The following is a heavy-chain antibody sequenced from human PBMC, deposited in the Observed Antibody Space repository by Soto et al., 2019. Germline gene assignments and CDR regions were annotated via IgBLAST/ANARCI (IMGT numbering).Heavy chain of an antibody. Sequence: QVQLQQWGAGLLKPSETLSLTCAVYGGSFSGYYWSWIRQPPGKGLEWIGEINHSGSTNYNPSLKRRVTISVDTSKNQFSLKRSSVTAADTAVYYCASTIVVVPAARQYYRDVWGKGTTVTVSS. D-gene: IGHD2-2*01. CDR3: ASTIVVVPAARQYYRDV. J-gene: IGHJ6*03. CDR2: INHSGST. V-gene: IGHV4-34*01. CDR1: GGSFSGYY.